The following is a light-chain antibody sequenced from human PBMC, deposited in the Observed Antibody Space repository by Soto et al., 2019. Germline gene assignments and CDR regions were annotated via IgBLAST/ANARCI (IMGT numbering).Light chain of an antibody. J-gene: IGKJ1*01. Sequence: DIQLPQSPSFLPASVGDSVTITCRASQGISSYLAWYQQKPGKAPKLLIYAASTLQSGVPSRFSGSGYGADFVLTISSLQPEEFATDYGQQSYNSPRTFGLGTKVDIK. V-gene: IGKV1-9*01. CDR1: QGISSY. CDR2: AAS. CDR3: QQSYNSPRT.